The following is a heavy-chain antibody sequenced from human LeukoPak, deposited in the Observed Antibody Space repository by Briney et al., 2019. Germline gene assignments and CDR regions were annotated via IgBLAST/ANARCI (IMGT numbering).Heavy chain of an antibody. CDR2: ISAYNGNT. V-gene: IGHV1-18*01. J-gene: IGHJ5*02. CDR1: GYTFTSYG. Sequence: ASVKVSCKASGYTFTSYGISWVRQAPGQGLEWMGWISAYNGNTNYAQKLQGRVTMTTDTSTSTAYMELRSLRSEGTAVYYCARDRSTDNWFDPWGQGTLVTVSS. CDR3: ARDRSTDNWFDP. D-gene: IGHD2-2*01.